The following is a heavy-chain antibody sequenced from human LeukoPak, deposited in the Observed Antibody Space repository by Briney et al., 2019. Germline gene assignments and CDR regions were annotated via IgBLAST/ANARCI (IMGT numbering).Heavy chain of an antibody. Sequence: SETLSLTCTVSGGSISSHYWSWIRQPPGKGLEWIGSIYYSGTTYYNPSLKSRVTISVDTSKNHFSLKLSSVTAADTAVYYCARHVFHSSSSYYEFFDYWGQGTLVTVSS. CDR3: ARHVFHSSSSYYEFFDY. CDR2: IYYSGTT. J-gene: IGHJ4*02. D-gene: IGHD3-22*01. V-gene: IGHV4-39*01. CDR1: GGSISSHY.